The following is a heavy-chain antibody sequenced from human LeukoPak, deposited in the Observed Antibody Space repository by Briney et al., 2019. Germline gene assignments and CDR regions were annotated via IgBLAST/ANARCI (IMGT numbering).Heavy chain of an antibody. CDR2: IYYSGST. D-gene: IGHD2-15*01. CDR1: GGSISSYY. V-gene: IGHV4-59*08. Sequence: SETLSLTCTVSGGSISSYYWSWIRQPPGKGLEWIGYIYYSGSTNYNPSLKSRVTISVDTSKNQFTLKLNSVTAADTAVYYCASPPPFCSGGSCYAYYFDYWGQGTLVTVSS. J-gene: IGHJ4*02. CDR3: ASPPPFCSGGSCYAYYFDY.